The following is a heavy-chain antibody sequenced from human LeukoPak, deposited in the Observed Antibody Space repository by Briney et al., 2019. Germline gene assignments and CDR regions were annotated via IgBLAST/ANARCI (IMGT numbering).Heavy chain of an antibody. Sequence: GGSLRLSCAASGFTFSDYYMSWIRQAPGKGLEWVSSLSSGSSYIYYADSVKGRFTISRDNAKDSLYLQMNSLRAEDTAVYYCARLVEMATIDYWGQGTLVTVSS. V-gene: IGHV3-11*06. D-gene: IGHD5-24*01. CDR2: LSSGSSYI. CDR3: ARLVEMATIDY. CDR1: GFTFSDYY. J-gene: IGHJ4*02.